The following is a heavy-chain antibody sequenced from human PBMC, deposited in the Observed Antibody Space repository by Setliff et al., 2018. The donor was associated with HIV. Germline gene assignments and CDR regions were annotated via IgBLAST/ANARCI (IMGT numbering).Heavy chain of an antibody. Sequence: EGPVKVSCKAPENTFSNYYLHWVRQAPGQGLEWMGIINPSGGRTNYAQKFQGRVTMTRDTSTSTVCMELSSPRSEDTAVYYCAREREMPTAANYYYGMDVWGQGTTVTVSS. V-gene: IGHV1-46*01. D-gene: IGHD2-2*01. CDR1: ENTFSNYY. J-gene: IGHJ6*02. CDR2: INPSGGRT. CDR3: AREREMPTAANYYYGMDV.